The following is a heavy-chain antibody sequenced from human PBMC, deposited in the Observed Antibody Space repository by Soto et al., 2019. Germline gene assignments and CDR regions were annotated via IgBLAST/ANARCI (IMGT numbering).Heavy chain of an antibody. CDR3: AREGRGTPDYNYGMDV. Sequence: QVQLVQSGAEVKKPGASVKVSCKGSGYIFTTYGIHWVRQAPGQRLVWMGWINAANGNTKYAQKFQGRVTITRDTSASSAYMALSSLRSEDTAVYYCAREGRGTPDYNYGMDVWGRGTTVTVS. J-gene: IGHJ6*02. CDR1: GYIFTTYG. CDR2: INAANGNT. V-gene: IGHV1-3*01. D-gene: IGHD3-10*01.